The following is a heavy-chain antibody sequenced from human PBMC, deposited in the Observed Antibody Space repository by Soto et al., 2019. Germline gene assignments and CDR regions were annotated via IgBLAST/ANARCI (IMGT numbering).Heavy chain of an antibody. V-gene: IGHV1-69*13. CDR2: IIPIFGTA. CDR1: GGTFSSYA. J-gene: IGHJ3*02. D-gene: IGHD5-12*01. CDR3: ARDRDGYNDAFDI. Sequence: SVKVSCKASGGTFSSYAISWVRQAPGQGLEWMGGIIPIFGTANYAQKFQGRVTITADESTSTAYMELSSLRSEDTAVYYCARDRDGYNDAFDIWGQGTMVTVSS.